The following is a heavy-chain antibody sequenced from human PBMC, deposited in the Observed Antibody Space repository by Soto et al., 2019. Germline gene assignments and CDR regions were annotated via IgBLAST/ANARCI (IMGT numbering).Heavy chain of an antibody. CDR2: IYHSGIT. D-gene: IGHD3-10*01. V-gene: IGHV4-59*01. CDR3: ARMSLFYFFDS. Sequence: PSETLSLTCPVPSDSMTSYYWSWIRQPPGKGLECIGYIYHSGITNYNPSLKSRVTISLDTSKTQFSLRLSFVTAADTAVYYCARMSLFYFFDSWGQGTLVTVSS. CDR1: SDSMTSYY. J-gene: IGHJ4*01.